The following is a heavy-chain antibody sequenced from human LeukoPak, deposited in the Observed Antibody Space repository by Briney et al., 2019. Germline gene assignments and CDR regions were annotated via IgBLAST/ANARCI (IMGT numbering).Heavy chain of an antibody. J-gene: IGHJ6*02. CDR1: GFTFSNYA. CDR2: ISYDGSNK. Sequence: PGGSLRLSCSASGFTFSNYAMHWVRQAPGKGLEWVAVISYDGSNKYYADSVKGRFTISRDNSKNTLYLQMNSLRAEDTAVYYCARDLMTFYCSGGSCYEALYGMDVWGQGTTVTVSS. V-gene: IGHV3-30-3*01. D-gene: IGHD2-15*01. CDR3: ARDLMTFYCSGGSCYEALYGMDV.